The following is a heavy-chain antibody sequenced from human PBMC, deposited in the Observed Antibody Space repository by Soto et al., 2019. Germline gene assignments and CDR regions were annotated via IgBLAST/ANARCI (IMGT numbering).Heavy chain of an antibody. J-gene: IGHJ5*02. CDR1: GGSISSNSYY. CDR3: ARRAWFGEPILSFDP. V-gene: IGHV4-39*01. D-gene: IGHD3-10*01. CDR2: IYYSGST. Sequence: SETLSLTCTVSGGSISSNSYYWGWIRQPPGKGLEWIGSIYYSGSTYYNPSLKSRVTISVDTSKNQFSLKLSSVTAADTAVYYCARRAWFGEPILSFDPWGQGTLVTVSS.